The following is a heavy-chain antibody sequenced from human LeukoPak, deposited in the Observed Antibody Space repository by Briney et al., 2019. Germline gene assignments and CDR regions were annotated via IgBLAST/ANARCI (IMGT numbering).Heavy chain of an antibody. CDR3: ANEEVPNDY. V-gene: IGHV3-23*01. CDR1: GFSFSRHA. J-gene: IGHJ4*02. D-gene: IGHD4/OR15-4a*01. CDR2: LSRGGDTT. Sequence: GGSLRLSCAVSGFSFSRHAMTWVRQPPGKGLEWVSALSRGGDTTYYADSVKGRFTISRGVSKNILYLQLDSLRADDTALYYCANEEVPNDYWGQGTLVTVAS.